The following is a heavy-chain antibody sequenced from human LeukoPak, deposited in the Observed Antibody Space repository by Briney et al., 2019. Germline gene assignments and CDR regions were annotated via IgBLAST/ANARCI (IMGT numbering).Heavy chain of an antibody. CDR1: GFTFSSYG. D-gene: IGHD3-22*01. Sequence: GGSLRLYCAASGFTFSSYGMHWVRQTPGKGLEWVAVISYDGSNKYYADSVKGRFTIHRDNSKNTLYLQMNSLRGEDTAVYYCAKDFETYYYDSSGLGYWGQGTLVTVSS. CDR3: AKDFETYYYDSSGLGY. CDR2: ISYDGSNK. J-gene: IGHJ4*02. V-gene: IGHV3-30*18.